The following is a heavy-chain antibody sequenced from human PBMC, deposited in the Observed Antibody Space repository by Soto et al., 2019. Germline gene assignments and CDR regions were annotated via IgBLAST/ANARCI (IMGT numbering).Heavy chain of an antibody. CDR2: IIPIFGTA. J-gene: IGHJ5*02. CDR3: ARDRIVVVPAAKYNWFDP. Sequence: ASVKVSCKASGGTFSSYAISWVRQAPGQGLEWMGGIIPIFGTANYAQKFQGRVTITADKSTSTAYMELSSLRSEDTAVYYCARDRIVVVPAAKYNWFDPWGQGTLVTVSS. V-gene: IGHV1-69*06. D-gene: IGHD2-2*01. CDR1: GGTFSSYA.